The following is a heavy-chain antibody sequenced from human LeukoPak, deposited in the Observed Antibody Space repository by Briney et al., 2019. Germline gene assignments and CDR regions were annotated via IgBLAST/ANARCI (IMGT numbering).Heavy chain of an antibody. CDR1: GGSISSSSYY. Sequence: SETLSLTCTVSGGSISSSSYYWGWIRQPPGKGLEWIGSIYYSGSTYYNPSLKSRVTISVDTSKNQFSLKLRSVTAADTAVYYCVTLYCSRTSCYVDYGGQGTLVIVSS. D-gene: IGHD2-2*01. CDR2: IYYSGST. J-gene: IGHJ4*02. V-gene: IGHV4-39*07. CDR3: VTLYCSRTSCYVDY.